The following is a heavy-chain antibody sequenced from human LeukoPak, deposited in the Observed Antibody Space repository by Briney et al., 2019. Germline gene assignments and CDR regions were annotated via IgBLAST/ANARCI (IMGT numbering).Heavy chain of an antibody. Sequence: SETLSLTCTVSGDSIGSGGYYWSWIRQHPGKGLEWIGYIYYSGSTYYNPSLKSRVAISVDPSKNQLSLKLRSVTAADTAVYYCARWCWDDPSGYYYFDYWGQGTLVTVSS. CDR1: GDSIGSGGYY. D-gene: IGHD3-22*01. CDR2: IYYSGST. CDR3: ARWCWDDPSGYYYFDY. V-gene: IGHV4-31*03. J-gene: IGHJ4*02.